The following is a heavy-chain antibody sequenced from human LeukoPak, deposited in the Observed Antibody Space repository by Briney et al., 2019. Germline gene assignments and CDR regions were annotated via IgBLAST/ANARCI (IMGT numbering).Heavy chain of an antibody. Sequence: GGSLRLSCAASGFTVSSNYMSLVRQAPGKGLEWVSVIYSGGSTYYADSVKGRFTISRDNSKNTLYLQMNSLRAEDTAVYYCAGGARRQQPFDYWGQGTLVTVSS. CDR2: IYSGGST. D-gene: IGHD6-13*01. V-gene: IGHV3-66*01. CDR1: GFTVSSNY. CDR3: AGGARRQQPFDY. J-gene: IGHJ4*02.